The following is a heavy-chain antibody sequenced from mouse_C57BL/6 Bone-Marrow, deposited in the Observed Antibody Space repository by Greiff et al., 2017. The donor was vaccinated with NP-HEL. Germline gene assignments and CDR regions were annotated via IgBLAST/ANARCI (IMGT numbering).Heavy chain of an antibody. CDR3: ARDYYSYWYFDV. J-gene: IGHJ1*03. Sequence: QVQLQQPGAELVKPGASVKLSCKASGYTFTSYWMHWVKQRPGQGLEWIGMIHPNSGSTNYNEKFKSKATLTVDKSSSTAYMQLSSLTSEDSAVYYCARDYYSYWYFDVWGTGTTVTVSS. CDR2: IHPNSGST. CDR1: GYTFTSYW. V-gene: IGHV1-64*01. D-gene: IGHD1-1*01.